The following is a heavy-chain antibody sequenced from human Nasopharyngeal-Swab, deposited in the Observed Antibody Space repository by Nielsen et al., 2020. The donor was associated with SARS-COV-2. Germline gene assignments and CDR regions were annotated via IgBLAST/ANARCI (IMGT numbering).Heavy chain of an antibody. V-gene: IGHV3-23*01. Sequence: GGSLRLSCAASGLTFSSYAMSWVRQAPGEGLEWVSGINSGGTTKFYADIVQGRFTISRDNSKNTLYLQLNSLKVEDTAVYYCASYGAGSYYSTGVYYWGQGTRVIVSS. J-gene: IGHJ4*02. CDR2: INSGGTTK. D-gene: IGHD3-10*01. CDR1: GLTFSSYA. CDR3: ASYGAGSYYSTGVYY.